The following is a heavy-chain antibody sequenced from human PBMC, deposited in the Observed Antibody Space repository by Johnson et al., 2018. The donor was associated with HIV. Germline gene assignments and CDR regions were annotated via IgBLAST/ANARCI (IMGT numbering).Heavy chain of an antibody. CDR2: ISSSGSTV. CDR3: AREGIGYGDYVDAFDI. CDR1: GFTFSSYE. Sequence: VQLVESGGGLVQPGGSLRLSCAASGFTFSSYEMNWVRQAPGKGLEWVSYISSSGSTVYYADSVKGRFTISRANAKNSLCLQMNSLRAEDTAVYYCAREGIGYGDYVDAFDIWGQGTMVTVSS. V-gene: IGHV3-48*03. J-gene: IGHJ3*02. D-gene: IGHD4-17*01.